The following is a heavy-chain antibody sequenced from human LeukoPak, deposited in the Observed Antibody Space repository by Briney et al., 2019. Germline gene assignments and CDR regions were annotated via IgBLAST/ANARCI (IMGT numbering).Heavy chain of an antibody. CDR2: IYYSGST. J-gene: IGHJ3*02. CDR3: ARDLTYYYDSSGEGAFDI. D-gene: IGHD3-22*01. V-gene: IGHV4-59*01. CDR1: GGSISSYY. Sequence: SETLSLTCTVSGGSISSYYWSWIRQPPGKGLEWIGYIYYSGSTNYNPSLKSRVTISVDTSKNQFSLKLSSVTAADTAVYHCARDLTYYYDSSGEGAFDIWGQGTMVTVSS.